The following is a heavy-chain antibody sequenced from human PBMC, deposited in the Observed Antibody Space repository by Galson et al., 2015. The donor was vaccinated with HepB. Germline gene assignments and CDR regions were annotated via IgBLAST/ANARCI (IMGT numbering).Heavy chain of an antibody. CDR3: ARDHYDFWSGYYTGPNNWFDP. CDR1: GYTFTSYY. CDR2: INPSGGST. D-gene: IGHD3-3*01. V-gene: IGHV1-46*01. J-gene: IGHJ5*02. Sequence: SVKVTCKASGYTFTSYYMHWVRQAPGQGLEWMGKINPSGGSTSYAQKFQGRVTMTRVTSTSTVYMELSSLRSEDTAVYYCARDHYDFWSGYYTGPNNWFDPWGQGTLVTVSS.